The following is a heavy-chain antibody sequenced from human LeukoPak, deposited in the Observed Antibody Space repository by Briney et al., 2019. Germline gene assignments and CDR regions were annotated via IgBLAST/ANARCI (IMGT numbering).Heavy chain of an antibody. CDR2: ISSSSSYI. J-gene: IGHJ4*02. CDR3: ARRAYCSSTSCAFDY. Sequence: PGGSLRLSCAASGFTFSSYSMNWVRQAPGKGLEWVSSISSSSSYIYYADSVKGRFTISRDNAKNSLYLQMTSLRAEDTAVYYCARRAYCSSTSCAFDYWGQGTLVTVSS. CDR1: GFTFSSYS. V-gene: IGHV3-21*01. D-gene: IGHD2-2*01.